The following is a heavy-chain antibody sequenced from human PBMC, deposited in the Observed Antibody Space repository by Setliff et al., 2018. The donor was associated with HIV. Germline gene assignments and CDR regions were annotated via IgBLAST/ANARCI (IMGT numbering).Heavy chain of an antibody. D-gene: IGHD5-18*01. CDR2: INPSGDST. Sequence: ASVKVSCKASGYTFTSYYMHWVRQAPGQGLEWMGIINPSGDSTSYAQKFQGRVTMTRDTSTNTVYMELSSLRSEDTAVYYCALPVLGGYSYGYFDYWGQGTLVTV. CDR3: ALPVLGGYSYGYFDY. J-gene: IGHJ4*02. V-gene: IGHV1-46*01. CDR1: GYTFTSYY.